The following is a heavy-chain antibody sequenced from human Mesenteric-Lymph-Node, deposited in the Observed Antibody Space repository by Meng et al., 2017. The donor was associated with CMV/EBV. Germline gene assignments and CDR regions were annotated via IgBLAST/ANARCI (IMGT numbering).Heavy chain of an antibody. D-gene: IGHD6-13*01. CDR1: DGSISNYY. J-gene: IGHJ5*02. CDR3: ARGDHNSRWYVGFDP. Sequence: SDGSISNYYWTWIRKPTEKGLEWIEYIYDIESTNCNPSLKSRVTKSVDTSKKQFSLNLNSVTAADTAVYYCARGDHNSRWYVGFDPWGQGTLVTVSS. CDR2: IYDIEST. V-gene: IGHV4-59*01.